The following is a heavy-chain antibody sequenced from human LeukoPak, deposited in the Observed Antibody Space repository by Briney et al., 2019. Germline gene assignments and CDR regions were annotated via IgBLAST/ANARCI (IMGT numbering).Heavy chain of an antibody. CDR3: TGNYYGSGSYADFDY. J-gene: IGHJ4*02. D-gene: IGHD3-10*01. Sequence: GGSLRLSCAASGFTFSTYAMHWVRQASGKGLEWVGRIRSTANGYATAYAASVKGRFTISRDDSKNTAYLQMDSLKTEDTAVYYCTGNYYGSGSYADFDYWGQGTLVTVSS. V-gene: IGHV3-73*01. CDR1: GFTFSTYA. CDR2: IRSTANGYAT.